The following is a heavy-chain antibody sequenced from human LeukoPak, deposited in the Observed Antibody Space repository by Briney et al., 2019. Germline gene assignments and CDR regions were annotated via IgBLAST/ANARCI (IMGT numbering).Heavy chain of an antibody. J-gene: IGHJ4*02. CDR2: IWYDGSNK. CDR3: ARGVYRSSSSFDY. V-gene: IGHV3-33*01. Sequence: GGSLRLSCAASGFTFSSYGMHWVRQAPGKGLEWVAVIWYDGSNKYYADSVKGRFTISRDNSKNTLFLQMNRLRAEDTAVYYCARGVYRSSSSFDYWGQGTLVTVSS. D-gene: IGHD6-13*01. CDR1: GFTFSSYG.